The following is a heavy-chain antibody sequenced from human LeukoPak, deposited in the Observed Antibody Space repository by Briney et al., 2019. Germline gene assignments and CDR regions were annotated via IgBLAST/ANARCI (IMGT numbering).Heavy chain of an antibody. CDR1: GFTFSSYG. D-gene: IGHD6-13*01. J-gene: IGHJ5*02. Sequence: GGSLRLSCAASGFTFSSYGMHWVRQAPGKGLEWVAFIRYDGSNKYYADSVKGRFAISRDNSKNTLYPQMNSLRAEDTAVYYCAKDHGSSWSGFDPWGQGTLVTVSS. CDR2: IRYDGSNK. CDR3: AKDHGSSWSGFDP. V-gene: IGHV3-30*02.